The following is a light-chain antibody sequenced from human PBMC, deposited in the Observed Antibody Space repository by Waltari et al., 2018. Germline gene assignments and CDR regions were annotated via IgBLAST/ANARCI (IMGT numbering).Light chain of an antibody. CDR1: SSDVGAYNY. V-gene: IGLV2-8*01. CDR3: SSYAGSNNVV. J-gene: IGLJ2*01. CDR2: EGR. Sequence: QSALTQPPSASGSPGQSVTISCTGTSSDVGAYNYVSWYQQHPGKVPKLMIYEGRKRPPGVPERFSGSKAGNTASLTVSGLQAEDEADYYCSSYAGSNNVVFGGGTKLTVL.